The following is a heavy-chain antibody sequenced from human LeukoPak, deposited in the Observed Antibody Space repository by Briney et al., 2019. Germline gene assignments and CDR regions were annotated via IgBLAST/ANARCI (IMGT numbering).Heavy chain of an antibody. CDR1: GGSINSDGYY. CDR3: ARDRHGFGGNDPIFFDH. V-gene: IGHV4-31*03. CDR2: IYHSGNA. D-gene: IGHD4-23*01. J-gene: IGHJ4*02. Sequence: SETLSLTCTVSGGSINSDGYYWGWVRQHPEKGLEWIGYIYHSGNAYYNPSLRSRVTISIDTAKNQFSLRLTSVTAADTAVYYCARDRHGFGGNDPIFFDHWGQGTLVTVSS.